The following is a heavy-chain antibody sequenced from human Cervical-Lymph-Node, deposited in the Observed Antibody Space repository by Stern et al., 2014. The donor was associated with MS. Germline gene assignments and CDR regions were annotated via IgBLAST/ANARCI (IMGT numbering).Heavy chain of an antibody. CDR3: ARDGYNYGYTDFDY. Sequence: QVQLVESGSELKKPGASVKVACKASEYTLISYAMNWVRQAPGQGLEWIGWINTKTGNPIYAQGFKGRFVFSMDTSVITAYLLISRLKAEDTAVYYCARDGYNYGYTDFDYWGQGTLITVSS. CDR1: EYTLISYA. D-gene: IGHD5-18*01. V-gene: IGHV7-4-1*02. J-gene: IGHJ4*02. CDR2: INTKTGNP.